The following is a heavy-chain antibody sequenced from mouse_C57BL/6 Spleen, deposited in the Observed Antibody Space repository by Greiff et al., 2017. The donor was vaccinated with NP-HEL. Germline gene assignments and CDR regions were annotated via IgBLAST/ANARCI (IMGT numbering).Heavy chain of an antibody. J-gene: IGHJ4*01. CDR3: ARRGMDDYDGRYAMDY. CDR2: IYPGSGST. Sequence: QVQLQQPGAELVKPGASVKMSCKASGYTFTSYWITWVKQRPGQGLEWIGDIYPGSGSTNYNEKFKSKATLTVDTSSSTAYMQLSSLTSEDSAVYYWARRGMDDYDGRYAMDYWGQGTSVTVSS. CDR1: GYTFTSYW. V-gene: IGHV1-55*01. D-gene: IGHD2-4*01.